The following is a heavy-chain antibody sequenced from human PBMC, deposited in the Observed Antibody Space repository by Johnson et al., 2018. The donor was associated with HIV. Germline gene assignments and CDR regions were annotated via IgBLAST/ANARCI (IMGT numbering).Heavy chain of an antibody. CDR2: IWYDGSNK. CDR1: GFTFSRYV. CDR3: AKGHHLLSIAARPYNPIDI. J-gene: IGHJ3*02. Sequence: QVQLVESGGDLVQPGGSLRLSSAASGFTFSRYVMHWVRQAPGKGLEWVAVIWYDGSNKYYADSVKGRFTISRDNSKITLYLQMNSLRAEDTAVYYCAKGHHLLSIAARPYNPIDIWGQGTMVTVSS. D-gene: IGHD6-6*01. V-gene: IGHV3-33*06.